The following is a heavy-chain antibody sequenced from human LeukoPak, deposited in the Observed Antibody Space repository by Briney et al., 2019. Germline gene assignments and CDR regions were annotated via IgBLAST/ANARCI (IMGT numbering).Heavy chain of an antibody. CDR1: GYTFNRHG. CDR3: ARDPSNTSGYYIYLDY. CDR2: ISAYNGDT. Sequence: ASVKVSCKASGYTFNRHGISWARQAPGQGLEWMGWISAYNGDTKYAQKFQGRVTLTIDTSTSTAYMELRSLRSDDTAMYYCARDPSNTSGYYIYLDYWGQGTLVTVSS. D-gene: IGHD6-19*01. J-gene: IGHJ4*02. V-gene: IGHV1-18*01.